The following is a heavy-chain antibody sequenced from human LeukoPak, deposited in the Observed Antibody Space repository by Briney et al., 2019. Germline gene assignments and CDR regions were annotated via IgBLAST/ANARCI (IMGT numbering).Heavy chain of an antibody. J-gene: IGHJ4*02. CDR3: STAPVLSDDTYEKDY. Sequence: PGGSLTLSCAGSGFTVTSHYMSWVRHAPGKGPECVSVFWSGSETYYSGSVKGRFTISRDKSKNPVYIQMNGLRVEDTAAYYCSTAPVLSDDTYEKDYWGEGVLVTVSS. D-gene: IGHD5-18*01. CDR2: FWSGSET. CDR1: GFTVTSHY. V-gene: IGHV3-66*01.